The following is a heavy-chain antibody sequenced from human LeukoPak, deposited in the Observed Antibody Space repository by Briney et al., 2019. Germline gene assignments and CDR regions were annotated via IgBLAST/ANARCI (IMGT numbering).Heavy chain of an antibody. Sequence: SETLSLTCAVYSGGSGGYYWTWIRQPPGKGLEWIGEIDHSGRTNYNPSLANRVTISADMSKNHFSLKLDSVTAADTAVYYCASPASGNKDGFDYWGQGTLVGVSS. J-gene: IGHJ4*02. CDR3: ASPASGNKDGFDY. D-gene: IGHD5-12*01. CDR1: SGGSGGYY. CDR2: IDHSGRT. V-gene: IGHV4-34*01.